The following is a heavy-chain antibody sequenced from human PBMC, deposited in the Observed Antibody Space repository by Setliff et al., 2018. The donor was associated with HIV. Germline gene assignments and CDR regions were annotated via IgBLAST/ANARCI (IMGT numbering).Heavy chain of an antibody. Sequence: PSETLSLTCTVSGGSIRSIDYFWGWIRQPPGKGLEWLGNIGNIYYGGTTYYNPSLRSRVTISVDRSKNLFSLKLTSVTAADTAAYYCAKGPVSGVDLWGQGTLVTVSS. CDR2: IYYGGTT. D-gene: IGHD2-15*01. CDR3: AKGPVSGVDL. J-gene: IGHJ5*02. CDR1: GGSIRSIDYF. V-gene: IGHV4-39*07.